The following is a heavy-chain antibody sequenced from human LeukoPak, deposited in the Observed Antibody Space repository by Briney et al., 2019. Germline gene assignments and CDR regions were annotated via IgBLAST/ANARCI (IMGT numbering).Heavy chain of an antibody. V-gene: IGHV3-21*01. D-gene: IGHD3-10*01. J-gene: IGHJ4*02. CDR3: ARDSITMVRGAGY. CDR1: GFTFSSYS. CDR2: ISSSSSYI. Sequence: PGGSLRLSCAASGFTFSSYSMNWVRQAPGKGLEWVSSISSSSSYIYYADSVKGRFTISRDNAKNSLYLQMNSLRAEDTAVYYCARDSITMVRGAGYWGQGTLVTVSS.